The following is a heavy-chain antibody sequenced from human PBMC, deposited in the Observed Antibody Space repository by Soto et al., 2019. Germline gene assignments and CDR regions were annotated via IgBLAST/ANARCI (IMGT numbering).Heavy chain of an antibody. CDR3: AASPHIHHYRFGELLSPYYYYGMDV. Sequence: PGGSLRLSCAASGFTLSSYSMNWVRQAPGKGLEWVSSISSSSSYIYYADSVKGRFTISRDNAKNSLYLQMNSLRSEDTAVYYCAASPHIHHYRFGELLSPYYYYGMDVWGQRTTVTVSS. CDR1: GFTLSSYS. D-gene: IGHD3-10*01. CDR2: ISSSSSYI. J-gene: IGHJ6*02. V-gene: IGHV3-21*04.